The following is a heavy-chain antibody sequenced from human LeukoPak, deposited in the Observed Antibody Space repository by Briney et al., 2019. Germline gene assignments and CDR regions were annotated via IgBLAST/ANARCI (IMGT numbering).Heavy chain of an antibody. V-gene: IGHV1-18*01. CDR3: ARNTAHKDAFDI. D-gene: IGHD5-18*01. Sequence: ASVKVSCKASGYTFTSYGISWLRQAPGQGLEWMGWISAYNGNTNNAQKLQGRVTMTTDTSTSTAYMELRSLRSDDTAVYYCARNTAHKDAFDIWGQGTMVTVSP. J-gene: IGHJ3*02. CDR1: GYTFTSYG. CDR2: ISAYNGNT.